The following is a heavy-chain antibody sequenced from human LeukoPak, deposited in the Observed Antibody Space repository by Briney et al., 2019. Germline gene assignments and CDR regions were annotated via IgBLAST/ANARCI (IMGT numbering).Heavy chain of an antibody. Sequence: ASVKVSCMASGYTFTSYYMHWVRPAPGQGLEWMGIINPSGGSTNYAQKFQGRVTMTRDISTSTVYMELSSLRSEDTAVYYCARDPMSSGYWGQGTLVTVSS. J-gene: IGHJ4*02. CDR1: GYTFTSYY. CDR2: INPSGGST. D-gene: IGHD3-10*02. CDR3: ARDPMSSGY. V-gene: IGHV1-46*01.